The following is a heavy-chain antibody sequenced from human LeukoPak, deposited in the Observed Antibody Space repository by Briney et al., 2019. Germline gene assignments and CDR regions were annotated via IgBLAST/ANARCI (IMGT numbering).Heavy chain of an antibody. V-gene: IGHV3-23*01. J-gene: IGHJ4*02. D-gene: IGHD6-19*01. CDR3: AKEVVKGLVRVPFDY. Sequence: GGSLSLFCAASGFTFSIYAMSWVRQAPEKGLEWVSSNSESGSNTHYAVPVKGRFTISRDNYKNTVFQQINSLRAKDTAVYFCAKEVVKGLVRVPFDYWGQGILVTDSS. CDR2: NSESGSNT. CDR1: GFTFSIYA.